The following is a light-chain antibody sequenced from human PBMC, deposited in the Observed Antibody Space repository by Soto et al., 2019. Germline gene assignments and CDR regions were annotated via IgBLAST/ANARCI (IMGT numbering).Light chain of an antibody. CDR2: SNN. Sequence: QSVLTQPPSASGTPGQRVTVSCSGSSSNIGSNTVNWYQQLPGTAPKLLIYSNNNRRSGVPDRFSGSKTGTSVSLAISGLQSEDEADYYCASWDDSLNGLVFGGGTKVTVL. CDR3: ASWDDSLNGLV. J-gene: IGLJ2*01. V-gene: IGLV1-44*01. CDR1: SSNIGSNT.